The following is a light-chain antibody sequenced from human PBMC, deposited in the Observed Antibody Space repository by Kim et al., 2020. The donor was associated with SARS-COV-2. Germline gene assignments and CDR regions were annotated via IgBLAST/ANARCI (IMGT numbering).Light chain of an antibody. CDR3: QQRSNWPT. J-gene: IGKJ2*01. V-gene: IGKV3-11*01. CDR2: DAS. Sequence: LPFSPGAPSPLSCRASPILTSSLPWYQQTPGQAPTLLIYDASNRATGIPARFSGSGSGTDFTLTISSLEPEDFAVYYCQQRSNWPTFGQGTKLEI. CDR1: PILTSS.